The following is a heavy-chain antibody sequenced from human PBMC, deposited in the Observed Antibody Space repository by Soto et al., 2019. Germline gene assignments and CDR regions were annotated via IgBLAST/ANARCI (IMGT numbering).Heavy chain of an antibody. J-gene: IGHJ4*02. CDR1: GFTFSTYA. Sequence: EVQLLESGGGLVQPGGSLRLSCAASGFTFSTYAMSWVRQAPGKGMECVAGISGSGGNTDYADAVKGRLTISRDNSKNTLYLQMNSRRVEDTAVYYCADGGEWSFNFVYWGQGPLVTVSS. D-gene: IGHD3-3*01. CDR2: ISGSGGNT. V-gene: IGHV3-23*01. CDR3: ADGGEWSFNFVY.